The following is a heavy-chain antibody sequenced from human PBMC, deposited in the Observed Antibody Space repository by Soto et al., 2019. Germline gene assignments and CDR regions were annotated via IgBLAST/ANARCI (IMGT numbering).Heavy chain of an antibody. J-gene: IGHJ4*02. CDR1: GGPINNYY. CDR3: AIFMGNSVAPTYFDY. CDR2: IYYRGST. V-gene: IGHV4-59*01. D-gene: IGHD5-12*01. Sequence: SETLSLTCTVSGGPINNYYWSWIRQPPGKGLEWIGYIYYRGSTNYNPSLKSRVTISVDTSKNQFSLKLSSVTTADTAVYYCAIFMGNSVAPTYFDYWGQGTLVTVSS.